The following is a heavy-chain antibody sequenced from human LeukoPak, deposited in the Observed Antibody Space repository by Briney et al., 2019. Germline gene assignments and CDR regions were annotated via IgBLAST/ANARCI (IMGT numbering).Heavy chain of an antibody. V-gene: IGHV3-23*01. CDR2: ISGSGGST. CDR1: GFIFSSYV. J-gene: IGHJ4*02. Sequence: GGSLRLSCAASGFIFSSYVMSWVRQAPGKGLEWVSIISGSGGSTYYADSVKGRFTISRDNSKNTLCLQMNSLRAEDTAVYYCAKASGYGIPHPFDYWGQGTLVTVSS. CDR3: AKASGYGIPHPFDY. D-gene: IGHD2-8*01.